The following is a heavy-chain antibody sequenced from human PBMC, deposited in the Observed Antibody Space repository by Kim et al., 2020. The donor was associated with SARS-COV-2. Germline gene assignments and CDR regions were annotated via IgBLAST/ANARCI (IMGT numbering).Heavy chain of an antibody. Sequence: LSLTCAASGFSVSSNYMSWVRQAPGKGLEWVSVIYSGGSTYYADSVKGRFTISRDKSKNTLYLQMNSLRAEDTAVYYCARDHMEGVWGQGTTVTVSS. J-gene: IGHJ6*02. CDR2: IYSGGST. CDR3: ARDHMEGV. V-gene: IGHV3-66*01. D-gene: IGHD2-21*01. CDR1: GFSVSSNY.